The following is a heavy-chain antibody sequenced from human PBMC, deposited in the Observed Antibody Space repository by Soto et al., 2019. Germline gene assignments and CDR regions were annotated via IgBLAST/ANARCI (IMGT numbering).Heavy chain of an antibody. V-gene: IGHV3-7*01. CDR2: IKQDGSEK. D-gene: IGHD1-26*01. J-gene: IGHJ4*02. CDR3: ARVVGATNTLHN. Sequence: EVQLVESGGGLVQPGGSLRLSCVDSGFTFSWYWMSWVRQAPGKGLEWVANIKQDGSEKNYADSQKGRFTIFRDNAKNSLYLQMSSLRAEDTAVYYCARVVGATNTLHNWGQGTRVTVSS. CDR1: GFTFSWYW.